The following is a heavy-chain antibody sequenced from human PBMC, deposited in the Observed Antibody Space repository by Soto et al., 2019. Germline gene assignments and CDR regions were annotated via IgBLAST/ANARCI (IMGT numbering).Heavy chain of an antibody. D-gene: IGHD6-19*01. CDR2: ISSDGSTE. V-gene: IGHV3-30*18. CDR1: GFTCSTYA. CDR3: AKAYGSGWAYFDS. Sequence: GGSLRLSCVASGFTCSTYALHWVRQAPGKGLEWVPVISSDGSTEYYADSVKGRFTISRDNSKNTLYLRMNSLTTEDTAVFHCAKAYGSGWAYFDSWGQGTLVTVSS. J-gene: IGHJ4*02.